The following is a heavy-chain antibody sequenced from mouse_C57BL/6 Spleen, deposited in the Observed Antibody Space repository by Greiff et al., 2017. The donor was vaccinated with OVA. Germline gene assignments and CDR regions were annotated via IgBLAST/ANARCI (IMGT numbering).Heavy chain of an antibody. D-gene: IGHD1-2*01. V-gene: IGHV1-69*01. CDR3: ARRVRRNYYAMDY. Sequence: VQLQQPGPELVMPGASVTLSCKASGYTFTSSWMHWVKQRPGQGLEWIGEIDPSDSYTNYNQQFKGKSTLTVDKSSSTAYMQLSSLTSEDSAVYYCARRVRRNYYAMDYWGQGTSVTVSS. CDR2: IDPSDSYT. J-gene: IGHJ4*01. CDR1: GYTFTSSW.